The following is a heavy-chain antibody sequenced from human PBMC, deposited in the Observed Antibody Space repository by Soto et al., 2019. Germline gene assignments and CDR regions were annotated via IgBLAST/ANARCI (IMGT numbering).Heavy chain of an antibody. CDR2: IRSKAYGGTT. Sequence: GGSLRLSCTASGFTFGDYALSCVRQAPGKGLEWLGFIRSKAYGGTTEYAASVKVRFTISRDDSKSIAYLQMNSLKTEDTAVYYCTSGCSGGSCFSDYWGQGTLVTVSS. J-gene: IGHJ4*02. CDR3: TSGCSGGSCFSDY. CDR1: GFTFGDYA. V-gene: IGHV3-49*04. D-gene: IGHD2-15*01.